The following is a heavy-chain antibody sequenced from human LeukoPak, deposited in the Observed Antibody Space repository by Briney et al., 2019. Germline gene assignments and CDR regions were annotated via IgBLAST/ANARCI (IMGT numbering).Heavy chain of an antibody. CDR2: IDPNDGDT. V-gene: IGHV1-2*02. Sequence: GASVKVSCKASGYTFNDYYMHRVRQAPGQGFEWMGWIDPNDGDTNYAQKFQGRVTMTRDTSISTAHMEVSRLRSDDTAVYYCARANFLYCSSSTCLFDYWGQGTLVTVSS. J-gene: IGHJ4*02. D-gene: IGHD2-2*01. CDR3: ARANFLYCSSSTCLFDY. CDR1: GYTFNDYY.